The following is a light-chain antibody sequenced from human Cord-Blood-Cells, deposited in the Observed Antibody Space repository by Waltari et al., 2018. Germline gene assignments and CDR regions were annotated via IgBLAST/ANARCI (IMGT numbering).Light chain of an antibody. CDR3: QKYNSAPWT. Sequence: DIQMTQSPSSLSASVGDRVTITCRASQGISNYLAWYQQKPGKVPKLLIYAASTFQSGVPSRFSGSGSGTDFTLTISSPQPEDVATYYCQKYNSAPWTFGQGTKVEIK. CDR2: AAS. V-gene: IGKV1-27*01. CDR1: QGISNY. J-gene: IGKJ1*01.